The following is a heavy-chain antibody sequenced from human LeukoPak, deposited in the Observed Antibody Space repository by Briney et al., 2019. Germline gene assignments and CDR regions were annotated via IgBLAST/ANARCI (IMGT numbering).Heavy chain of an antibody. D-gene: IGHD2-15*01. CDR2: VYYSGST. Sequence: SETLSLTCTVSGDSISSYHWTWIRQPPGRGLEWIGYVYYSGSTNYNPSLKSRVTISLDTSNNQFSLKLSSVTAADTAIYYCATYTRHCSGGTCYSIDYWGQGTLVTVSS. J-gene: IGHJ4*02. V-gene: IGHV4-59*08. CDR1: GDSISSYH. CDR3: ATYTRHCSGGTCYSIDY.